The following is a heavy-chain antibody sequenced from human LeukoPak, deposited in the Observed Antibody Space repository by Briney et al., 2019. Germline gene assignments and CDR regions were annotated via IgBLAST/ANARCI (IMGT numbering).Heavy chain of an antibody. CDR1: GFTFSTYW. D-gene: IGHD2-21*02. Sequence: GGSLRLSCAASGFTFSTYWMNWYRQAPGKGLEWVGNINQDASEINYVDSVRGRFTISRDNAKNSLHLQMNSLRAEDTAVYYCATDRDNSDWQKRFDSWGQGTQVTVSS. J-gene: IGHJ4*02. CDR2: INQDASEI. CDR3: ATDRDNSDWQKRFDS. V-gene: IGHV3-7*01.